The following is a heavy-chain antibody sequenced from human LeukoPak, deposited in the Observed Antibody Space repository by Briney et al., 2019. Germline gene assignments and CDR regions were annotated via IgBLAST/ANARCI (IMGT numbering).Heavy chain of an antibody. CDR1: GGSFSGYY. Sequence: SKTLSLTCAVYGGSFSGYYWSWIRQPPGKGLEWIGEINHSGSTNYNPSLKSRVTISVDTSKNQFSLKLSSVTAADTAVYYCARGRTGWFDPWGQGTLATVSS. CDR3: ARGRTGWFDP. D-gene: IGHD1-14*01. J-gene: IGHJ5*02. V-gene: IGHV4-34*01. CDR2: INHSGST.